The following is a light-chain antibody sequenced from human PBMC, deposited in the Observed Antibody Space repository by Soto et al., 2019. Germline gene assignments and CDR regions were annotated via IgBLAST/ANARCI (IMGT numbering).Light chain of an antibody. CDR1: QSVSSSY. Sequence: EIVLTQSPGTLSLSPGERATLSCRASQSVSSSYLAWYQQKPGQAPRLLIYGASSRATGIPDRFSGSGSGTAFTLTISRLEAEDFALYYCQQSGSSLWTFGQGTKVEIK. J-gene: IGKJ1*01. CDR2: GAS. V-gene: IGKV3-20*01. CDR3: QQSGSSLWT.